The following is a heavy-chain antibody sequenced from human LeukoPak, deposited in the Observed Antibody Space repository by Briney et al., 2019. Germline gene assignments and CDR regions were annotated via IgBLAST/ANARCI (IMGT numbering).Heavy chain of an antibody. J-gene: IGHJ4*02. V-gene: IGHV3-33*08. CDR3: ARDDYSSGWDVRGPGDH. D-gene: IGHD6-19*01. CDR1: GFTVSSSY. CDR2: IWYDGSNK. Sequence: GGSLRLSCAASGFTVSSSYMTWVRQAPGKGLEWVAVIWYDGSNKFHADSVKGRFTISRDNSKNMLYLQMNSLRAEDTAVYYCARDDYSSGWDVRGPGDHWGQGTLVTVSA.